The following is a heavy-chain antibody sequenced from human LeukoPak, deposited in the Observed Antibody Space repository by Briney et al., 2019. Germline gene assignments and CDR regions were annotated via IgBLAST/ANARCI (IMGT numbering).Heavy chain of an antibody. CDR3: ARDGVIGYFDY. Sequence: PSETLSLPCTVSGDSISRYYWSWLRQPPGKGLERVANLYYSRSTNYNPSLKSRVTISVDTSKNQFSLKLSSVTGADTAVYYCARDGVIGYFDYWGQGTLVTVSS. V-gene: IGHV4-59*01. D-gene: IGHD3-22*01. CDR2: LYYSRST. CDR1: GDSISRYY. J-gene: IGHJ4*02.